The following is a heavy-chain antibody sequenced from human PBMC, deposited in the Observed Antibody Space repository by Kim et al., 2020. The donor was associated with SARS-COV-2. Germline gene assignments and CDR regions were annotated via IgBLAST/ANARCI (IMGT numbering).Heavy chain of an antibody. D-gene: IGHD5-12*01. CDR3: TRGNDVMATSDWHFDL. J-gene: IGHJ2*01. CDR2: ISSNGHRT. V-gene: IGHV3-64*02. Sequence: GGSLRLSCLASGFTFSNHMMHWVRQGPGKGLEYVSPISSNGHRTYYGDSVRGRFTISRDTSSKTLYLQMGSLRVEDTAIYYCTRGNDVMATSDWHFDLWGRGTLVTVSS. CDR1: GFTFSNHM.